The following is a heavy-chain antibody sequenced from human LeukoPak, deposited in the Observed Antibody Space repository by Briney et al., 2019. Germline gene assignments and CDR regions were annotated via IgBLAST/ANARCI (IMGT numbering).Heavy chain of an antibody. D-gene: IGHD3-10*01. J-gene: IGHJ6*03. Sequence: PSETLSLTRTVSGGSISSYSWSWIRQPPGNGLEWSGYIYYSGSTNYNPSLKSRVTISVDTSNNQFSLRLSSVTAADTAVYYCARGLMQYYYGSGSYYAYYMDVWGKGTTVTVSS. CDR1: GGSISSYS. V-gene: IGHV4-59*12. CDR2: IYYSGST. CDR3: ARGLMQYYYGSGSYYAYYMDV.